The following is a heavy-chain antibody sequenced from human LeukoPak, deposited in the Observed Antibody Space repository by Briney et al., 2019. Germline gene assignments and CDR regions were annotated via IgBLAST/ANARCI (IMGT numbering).Heavy chain of an antibody. V-gene: IGHV3-30*18. CDR2: ISYDGSNK. CDR3: ANSADY. Sequence: GGSLRLSCAASGFTFSSYGMHWVRQAPGKGLEWVAVISYDGSNKYYADSVKGRFTISRDNSKNTLYLQMNGLRAEDTAVYYCANSADYWGQGTLVTVSS. J-gene: IGHJ4*02. CDR1: GFTFSSYG.